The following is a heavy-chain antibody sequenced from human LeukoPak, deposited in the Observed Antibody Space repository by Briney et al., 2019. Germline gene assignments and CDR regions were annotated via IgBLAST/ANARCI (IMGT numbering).Heavy chain of an antibody. D-gene: IGHD6-19*01. CDR1: GFTFSNYA. J-gene: IGHJ6*02. CDR2: ISDSGVST. V-gene: IGHV3-23*01. Sequence: GGSLRLSCVASGFTFSNYAMTWVRQAPGKGLEWVSAISDSGVSTYADSVKGRFTISRDNSKNTLYLQMNSLRAEDTAVYYCARDEHSSGWYLPPYYYYGMDVWGQGTTVTVSS. CDR3: ARDEHSSGWYLPPYYYYGMDV.